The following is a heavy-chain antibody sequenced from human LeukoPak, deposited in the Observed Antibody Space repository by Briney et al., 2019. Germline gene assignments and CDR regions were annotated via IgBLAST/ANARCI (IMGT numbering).Heavy chain of an antibody. Sequence: ASVKVSCKASGYTFTSYGVSWVRQAPGQGLEWMGWISAYNGNTNYAQKLQGRVTMTTDTSTSTAYMELRSLRSDDTAVYYCARDEITFGGVIPLPDYWGQGTLVTVSS. J-gene: IGHJ4*02. CDR2: ISAYNGNT. V-gene: IGHV1-18*01. CDR1: GYTFTSYG. CDR3: ARDEITFGGVIPLPDY. D-gene: IGHD3-16*02.